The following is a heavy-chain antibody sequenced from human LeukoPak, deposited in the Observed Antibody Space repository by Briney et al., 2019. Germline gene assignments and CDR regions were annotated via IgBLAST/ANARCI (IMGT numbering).Heavy chain of an antibody. CDR3: VRSLAPYYGFFDD. D-gene: IGHD3-10*01. Sequence: PGGSLRLPCAASGFAFSSHWMHWVRQVPGKGLEWVSRVSTDGTNTYYADSVKGRFIISRDNAKNTLYLQMSSLRLEDTALYYCVRSLAPYYGFFDDWGQGSFVTVSS. J-gene: IGHJ4*02. CDR2: VSTDGTNT. V-gene: IGHV3-74*01. CDR1: GFAFSSHW.